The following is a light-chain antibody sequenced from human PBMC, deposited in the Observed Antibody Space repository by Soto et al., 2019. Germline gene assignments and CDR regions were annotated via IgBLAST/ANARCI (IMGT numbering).Light chain of an antibody. J-gene: IGKJ1*01. Sequence: EIVLTQSPGTLSLSPGERATLSCRASQSVSSTYLAWYQQKPGQAPRLLIYGASNRATGIPDRFSGSGSGTDFSLTISRLETEDIAVYYCQQYGNSPRTFGQGTQVEIK. CDR2: GAS. CDR1: QSVSSTY. CDR3: QQYGNSPRT. V-gene: IGKV3-20*01.